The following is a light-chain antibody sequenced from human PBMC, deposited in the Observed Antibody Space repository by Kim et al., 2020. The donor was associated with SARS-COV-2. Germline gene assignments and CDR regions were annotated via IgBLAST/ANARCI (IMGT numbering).Light chain of an antibody. CDR1: SLRSYY. CDR3: NSRESSANHWM. CDR2: GKN. V-gene: IGLV3-19*01. Sequence: SSELTQDPAVSVALGQTVRITCQGDSLRSYYASWYQQKPGQAPVLVFYGKNNRPSGIPDRFSGSYSGNTASLTITAAQAEDEADYYCNSRESSANHWMFGGGTNLTFL. J-gene: IGLJ3*02.